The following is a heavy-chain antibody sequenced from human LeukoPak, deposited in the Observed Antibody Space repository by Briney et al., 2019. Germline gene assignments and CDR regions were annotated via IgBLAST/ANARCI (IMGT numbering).Heavy chain of an antibody. Sequence: SVKVSCKASGDTFNSVALSWVRLAPGQGLEWMGGIIPIFDTANYAQRFLGRVTITSDESTSTAYMEINSLTSEDTAVYYCARLSDPSKSPGPLDIWGKGTTVTVSS. V-gene: IGHV1-69*01. CDR3: ARLSDPSKSPGPLDI. J-gene: IGHJ6*04. D-gene: IGHD4-11*01. CDR1: GDTFNSVA. CDR2: IIPIFDTA.